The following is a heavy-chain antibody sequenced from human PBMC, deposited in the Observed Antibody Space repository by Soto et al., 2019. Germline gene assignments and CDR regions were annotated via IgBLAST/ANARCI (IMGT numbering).Heavy chain of an antibody. J-gene: IGHJ3*02. Sequence: SQTLSLTCAISGDSVSSNSATWDWIRQSPSRGLEWLGRTYYRSKWYNDYAVSVKSRITINPDTSNNQLSLQLNSVTPEDTAVYYCAREKDYYDSSGYYPLGAFDIWGQGTMVTVSS. CDR1: GDSVSSNSAT. CDR3: AREKDYYDSSGYYPLGAFDI. V-gene: IGHV6-1*01. CDR2: TYYRSKWYN. D-gene: IGHD3-22*01.